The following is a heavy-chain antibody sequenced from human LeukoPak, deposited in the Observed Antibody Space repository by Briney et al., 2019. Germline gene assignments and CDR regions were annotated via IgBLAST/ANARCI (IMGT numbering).Heavy chain of an antibody. Sequence: ASVRVSCKTFGYTFTNYGLNWVRQATGQGLEWMGWMNPNSGNTGYAQKFQGRVTMTRNTSISTAYMELSSLRSEDTAVYYCARGLYSSGYFDAFDIWGQGTMVTVSS. CDR3: ARGLYSSGYFDAFDI. CDR2: MNPNSGNT. CDR1: GYTFTNYG. D-gene: IGHD3-22*01. J-gene: IGHJ3*02. V-gene: IGHV1-8*01.